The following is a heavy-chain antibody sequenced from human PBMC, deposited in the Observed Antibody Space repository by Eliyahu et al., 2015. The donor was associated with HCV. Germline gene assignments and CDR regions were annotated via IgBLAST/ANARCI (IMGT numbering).Heavy chain of an antibody. CDR1: GYTLTEXX. Sequence: QVQLVQSGAEVKKPGASVKVPCKVSGYTLTEXXMHWVRQAPGKGLEWMGGFDPEDGETIYAQKFQGRVTMTEDTSTDTAYMELSSLRSEDTAVYYCATISAVGATLGEDWFDPWGQGTLVTVSS. CDR2: FDPEDGET. J-gene: IGHJ5*02. V-gene: IGHV1-24*01. D-gene: IGHD1-26*01. CDR3: ATISAVGATLGEDWFDP.